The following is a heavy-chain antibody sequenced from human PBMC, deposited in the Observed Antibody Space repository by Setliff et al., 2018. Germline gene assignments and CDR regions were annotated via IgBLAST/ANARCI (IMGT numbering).Heavy chain of an antibody. CDR3: ARDLDGGNGHDL. CDR1: GFTFSRYS. J-gene: IGHJ5*02. V-gene: IGHV3-48*01. CDR2: ISASSSTI. Sequence: GGSLRLSCASSGFTFSRYSMNWVRQGPGKGLEWVSYISASSSTIYYSGSVKGRFTISRDNAKNSLFLQMNGLRADDTAVYYCARDLDGGNGHDLWGRGTLVTVSS. D-gene: IGHD2-15*01.